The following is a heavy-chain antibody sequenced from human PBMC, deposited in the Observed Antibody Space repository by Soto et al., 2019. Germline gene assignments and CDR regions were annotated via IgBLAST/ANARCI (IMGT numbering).Heavy chain of an antibody. V-gene: IGHV1-8*01. CDR2: INPNSGNI. J-gene: IGHJ4*02. CDR3: ARGRASGSYYLLDY. CDR1: GDTFTTYD. D-gene: IGHD3-10*01. Sequence: ASVKVSCKASGDTFTTYDINWVRQATGHGLEWMGWINPNSGNIGYAQRFQGRVTMTRDTAIRTAYMEVSSLRSDDTAVYYCARGRASGSYYLLDYWGQGTLVTVS.